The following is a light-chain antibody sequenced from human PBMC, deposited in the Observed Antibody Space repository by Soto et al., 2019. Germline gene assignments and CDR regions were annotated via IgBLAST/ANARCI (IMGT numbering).Light chain of an antibody. Sequence: DIQMTQSPSSLSASVGDRVTITCRASQSISSYLNWYQQKPGKAPKLLIYAASSLQSGVPSRFSGSGSGTDCTLTNSSLQPEDFATYYCQQSYSTRWTVGQGTKVEIK. CDR2: AAS. CDR1: QSISSY. J-gene: IGKJ1*01. CDR3: QQSYSTRWT. V-gene: IGKV1-39*01.